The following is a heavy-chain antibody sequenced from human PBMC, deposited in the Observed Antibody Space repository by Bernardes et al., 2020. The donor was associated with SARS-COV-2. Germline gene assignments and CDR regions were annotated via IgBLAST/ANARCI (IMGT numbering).Heavy chain of an antibody. CDR3: ARDSEGTGTHFEY. CDR2: IWYDGSDM. D-gene: IGHD1-1*01. J-gene: IGHJ4*02. CDR1: GFTFSTYG. Sequence: AGSLRLSCAASGFTFSTYGMHWVRQAPGKGLEWVAGIWYDGSDMKFADSVKGRFTISRDNSKNTLYLEMSSLRADDTAVYYCARDSEGTGTHFEYWGQGTLVTVSS. V-gene: IGHV3-33*01.